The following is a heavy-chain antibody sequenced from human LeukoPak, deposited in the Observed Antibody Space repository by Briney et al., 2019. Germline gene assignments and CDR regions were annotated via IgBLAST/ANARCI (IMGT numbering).Heavy chain of an antibody. J-gene: IGHJ4*02. CDR1: GFTFSSYE. Sequence: GGSLRLSCAPSGFTFSSYEMNWVRQAPGKGREWVSYISSSGSTIYYGDSVKGRFTISRDNAKNSLYLQMNSLRAEDTAVYYCASIGRTGISNWGQGTLVTVSS. CDR3: ASIGRTGISN. V-gene: IGHV3-48*03. D-gene: IGHD6-13*01. CDR2: ISSSGSTI.